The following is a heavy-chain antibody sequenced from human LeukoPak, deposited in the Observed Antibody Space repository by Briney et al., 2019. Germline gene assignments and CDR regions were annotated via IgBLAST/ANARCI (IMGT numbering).Heavy chain of an antibody. D-gene: IGHD2-21*02. CDR1: GFTFSSYG. V-gene: IGHV3-33*01. CDR2: IWYDGSNK. J-gene: IGHJ4*02. CDR3: ARVAYCGGDCYPYYFDY. Sequence: GGSLRLSCAASGFTFSSYGMHWVRQAPGKGLEWVAIIWYDGSNKYYADSVKGRFTISRDNSKNTLYLQMNSLRAEDTAVYYCARVAYCGGDCYPYYFDYWGQGTLVTVSS.